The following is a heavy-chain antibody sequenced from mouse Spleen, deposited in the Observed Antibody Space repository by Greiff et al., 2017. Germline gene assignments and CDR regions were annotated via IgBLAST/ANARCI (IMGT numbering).Heavy chain of an antibody. CDR1: GFTFSDYG. Sequence: EVKLMESGGGLVQPGGSLKLSCAASGFTFSDYGMAWVRQAPRKGPEWVAFISNLAYSIYYADTVTGRFTISRENAKNTLYLEMSSLRSEDTAMYYCARRGGSSYNYFDYWGQGTTLTVSS. CDR2: ISNLAYSI. V-gene: IGHV5-15*01. J-gene: IGHJ2*01. D-gene: IGHD1-1*01. CDR3: ARRGGSSYNYFDY.